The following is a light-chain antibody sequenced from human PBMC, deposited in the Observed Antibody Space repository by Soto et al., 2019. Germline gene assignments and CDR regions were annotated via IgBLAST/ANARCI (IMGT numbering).Light chain of an antibody. V-gene: IGKV3-20*01. CDR3: QQYACSPPT. CDR2: GAS. Sequence: EIVLTQSPGTLSLSPGERATLSCRASQSLSNTYLAWYQQKPGQAPRLLNYGASSRATGIPDRFIGSGSATEFSLTISRLEAEYFAVYHCQQYACSPPTFGGGTQVEI. J-gene: IGKJ4*01. CDR1: QSLSNTY.